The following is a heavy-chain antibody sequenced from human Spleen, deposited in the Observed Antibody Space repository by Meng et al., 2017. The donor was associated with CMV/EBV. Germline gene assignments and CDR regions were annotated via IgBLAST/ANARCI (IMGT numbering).Heavy chain of an antibody. CDR3: ARDLGRYYSLRDYDPGWYLDL. D-gene: IGHD3-9*01. CDR2: IKQDSKEI. J-gene: IGHJ2*01. V-gene: IGHV3-7*01. CDR1: GFRFSGYC. Sequence: GESLKISCIGTGFRFSGYCMTWVRQAPGKAPEWVATIKQDSKEIYYASSVEGRFTISRDNAENSLFLMMNSLTVDDTAVYYCARDLGRYYSLRDYDPGWYLDLWGRGTLVTVSS.